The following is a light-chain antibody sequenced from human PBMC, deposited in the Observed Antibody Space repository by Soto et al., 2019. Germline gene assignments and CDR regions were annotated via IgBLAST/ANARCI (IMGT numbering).Light chain of an antibody. Sequence: EIVMTQSPATLSVSPGERVTLSCRASQSIGSSLGWYQQKPGQAPRLLIYDASTRATGLPARFSGAGSGTEFTLTISSLQSVDFATYYCQHCDNWSAFGQGTRLEIK. V-gene: IGKV3-15*01. CDR2: DAS. CDR1: QSIGSS. J-gene: IGKJ5*01. CDR3: QHCDNWSA.